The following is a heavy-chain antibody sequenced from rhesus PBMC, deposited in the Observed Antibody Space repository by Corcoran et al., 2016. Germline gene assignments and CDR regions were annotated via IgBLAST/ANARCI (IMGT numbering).Heavy chain of an antibody. CDR3: ARLDYGNNYYYFDY. CDR2: IYANIASS. J-gene: IGHJ4*01. CDR1: GGSISDPYY. D-gene: IGHD4-29*01. Sequence: QVQLQESGPGLVKPSETLSLTCTVSGGSISDPYYWNWIRQPPGKGLEWIGGIYANIASSYYHPSLKSRVTISKDTSKNQFSLDLYSVTAADTAVYFCARLDYGNNYYYFDYWGQGVLVTVSS. V-gene: IGHV4-143*01.